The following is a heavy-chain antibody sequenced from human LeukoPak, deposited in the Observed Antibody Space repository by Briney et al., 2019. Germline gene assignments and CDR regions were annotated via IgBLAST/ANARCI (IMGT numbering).Heavy chain of an antibody. V-gene: IGHV3-7*03. Sequence: GGSLRPSCAASGFTFSSYWMSWVRQAPGKGLEWVANINQDGSEKYYVDSVKGRFTISRDNAKNSLYLQMNSLRAEDTAVYYCARDECSGGSCYYYYYYGMDVWGKGTTVTVSS. D-gene: IGHD2-15*01. CDR2: INQDGSEK. J-gene: IGHJ6*04. CDR3: ARDECSGGSCYYYYYYGMDV. CDR1: GFTFSSYW.